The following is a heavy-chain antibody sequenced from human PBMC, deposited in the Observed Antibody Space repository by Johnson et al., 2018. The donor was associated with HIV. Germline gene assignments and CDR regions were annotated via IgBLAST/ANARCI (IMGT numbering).Heavy chain of an antibody. Sequence: VQLVESGGGLVQPGGSLRLSCAASGFTFNKYWMSWVRQAPGKGLEWVANIKQDGSERYYVDSVKGRFTISRDNAKNSLSLQMDSLRSEDTAVYYCARSGAAGIAARGDAFDIWGQGTMVNVSS. J-gene: IGHJ3*02. D-gene: IGHD6-6*01. V-gene: IGHV3-7*01. CDR3: ARSGAAGIAARGDAFDI. CDR2: IKQDGSER. CDR1: GFTFNKYW.